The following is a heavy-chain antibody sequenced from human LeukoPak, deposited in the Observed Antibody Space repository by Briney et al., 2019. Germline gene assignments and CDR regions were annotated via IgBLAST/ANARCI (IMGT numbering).Heavy chain of an antibody. Sequence: PSETLSLTCSVSGGSMSNFYWSWTRQSAGKGLEWIGRIYSSGTTNYNPSLKSRVTMSVDTSKNQFSLKLNSVTAADTAVYYCARGIPYGAFDMWGQGTMVTVSS. J-gene: IGHJ3*02. CDR2: IYSSGTT. D-gene: IGHD4-17*01. CDR1: GGSMSNFY. V-gene: IGHV4-4*07. CDR3: ARGIPYGAFDM.